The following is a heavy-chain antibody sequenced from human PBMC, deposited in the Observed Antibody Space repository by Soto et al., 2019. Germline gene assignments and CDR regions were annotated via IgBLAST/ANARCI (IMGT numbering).Heavy chain of an antibody. CDR2: IYYSGST. Sequence: QLQLQESGPGLVKPSETLSLTCTVSGGSISSSSYYWGWIRQPPGKGLEWIGSIYYSGSTYYNPSLKSRVTISVDTSKNQFSLKLSSVTAADTAVYYCARPKSMITFGGVIVNNWFDPWGQGTLVTVSS. CDR3: ARPKSMITFGGVIVNNWFDP. V-gene: IGHV4-39*01. D-gene: IGHD3-16*02. J-gene: IGHJ5*02. CDR1: GGSISSSSYY.